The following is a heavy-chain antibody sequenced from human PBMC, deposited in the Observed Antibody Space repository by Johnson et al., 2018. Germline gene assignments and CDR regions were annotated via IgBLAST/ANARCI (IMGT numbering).Heavy chain of an antibody. CDR2: IWYDGSNK. J-gene: IGHJ3*02. Sequence: QVQLVQSGGGVVQPGRSLRLSCAASGFTFSSYGMHWVRQAPGKGLEWVAVIWYDGSNKYYADSVKGRLPISRDNSNNTLYLQMNSLSAEDPAVYYCARALAYCGGDCFSAFDIWGQGTMVTVSS. CDR1: GFTFSSYG. CDR3: ARALAYCGGDCFSAFDI. V-gene: IGHV3-33*01. D-gene: IGHD2-21*02.